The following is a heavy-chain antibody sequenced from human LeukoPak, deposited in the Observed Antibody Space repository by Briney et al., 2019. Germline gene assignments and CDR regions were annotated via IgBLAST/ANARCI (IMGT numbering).Heavy chain of an antibody. V-gene: IGHV4-34*01. CDR2: INHSGST. CDR3: ARAIFGVVKPLYYYYYMDV. CDR1: GGSFSGYY. D-gene: IGHD3-3*01. Sequence: SETLSLTCAVYGGSFSGYYWSWIRQPPGKGLEWIGEINHSGSTNYNPSLKSRVTISVDTSKNQFSLKLSSVTAADTAVYYCARAIFGVVKPLYYYYYMDVWGKGTTVTVSS. J-gene: IGHJ6*03.